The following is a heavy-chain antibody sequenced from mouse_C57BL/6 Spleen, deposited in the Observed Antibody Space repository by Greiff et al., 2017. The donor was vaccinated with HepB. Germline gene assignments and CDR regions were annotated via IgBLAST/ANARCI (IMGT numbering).Heavy chain of an antibody. CDR2: IDPSDSYT. D-gene: IGHD2-12*01. Sequence: VQLQQPGAELVKPGASVKLSCKASGYTFTSYWMQWVKQRPGQGLEWIGEIDPSDSYTNYNQKFKGKATLTVDTSSSTAYMQLSSLTSEDSAVYYCARRYTQLDYWGQGTSVTVSS. CDR3: ARRYTQLDY. J-gene: IGHJ4*01. CDR1: GYTFTSYW. V-gene: IGHV1-50*01.